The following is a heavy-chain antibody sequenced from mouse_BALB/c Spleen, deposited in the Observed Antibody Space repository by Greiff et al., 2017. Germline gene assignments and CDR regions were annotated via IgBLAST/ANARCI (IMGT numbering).Heavy chain of an antibody. V-gene: IGHV1-69*02. CDR1: GYTFTSYW. CDR3: ARTTWDGKYCDV. J-gene: IGHJ1*01. CDR2: IYPSDSYT. D-gene: IGHD2-1*01. Sequence: QVQLQQPGAELVRPGASVKLSCKASGYTFTSYWINWVKPRPGQGLEWIGNIYPSDSYTNYNQKFKDKATLTVDKSSSTAYMQLSSPTSEDSAVYYCARTTWDGKYCDVGAKGRRATSPQ.